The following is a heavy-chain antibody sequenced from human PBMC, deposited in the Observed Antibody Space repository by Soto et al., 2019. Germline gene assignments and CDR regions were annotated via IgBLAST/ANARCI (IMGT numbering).Heavy chain of an antibody. CDR2: VKSDGSRI. Sequence: EVQLVESGGGLVQPGGSLRLACVASGFNLESHWMHWVRQGPGKGLAWVSRVKSDGSRIRYGDFVRGRFTISRDNAKNTLFLQMDSLTADDTGVYFYARESLKTLVSGAFDVWGQGTAVVVSS. V-gene: IGHV3-74*01. CDR3: ARESLKTLVSGAFDV. CDR1: GFNLESHW. J-gene: IGHJ3*01. D-gene: IGHD3-10*01.